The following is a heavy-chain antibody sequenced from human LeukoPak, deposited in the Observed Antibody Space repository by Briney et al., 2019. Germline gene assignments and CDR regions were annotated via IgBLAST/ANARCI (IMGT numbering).Heavy chain of an antibody. D-gene: IGHD2-21*01. CDR2: INHSGST. J-gene: IGHJ3*02. CDR1: GGSFSGYY. Sequence: PSETLSLTCAVYGGSFSGYYWSWIRQPPGKGLEWIGEINHSGSTNYNPSLKSRVTISVDTSKNQFSLKLSSVTAADTAVYYCARLWSDAFDIWGQGTMVTVSS. CDR3: ARLWSDAFDI. V-gene: IGHV4-34*01.